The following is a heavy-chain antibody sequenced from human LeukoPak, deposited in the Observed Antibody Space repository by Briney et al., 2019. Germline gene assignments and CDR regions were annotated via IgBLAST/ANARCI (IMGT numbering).Heavy chain of an antibody. D-gene: IGHD2/OR15-2a*01. CDR2: IRYDGSNT. J-gene: IGHJ4*02. CDR3: AKDGTSYYYIYY. Sequence: GGSLRLSCAASGFTINNYGMHWVRQAPGKGLEWLAFIRYDGSNTYYADSVKGRFTVSRDDSKNTLYLQMNSLRGDDTAVYYCAKDGTSYYYIYYWGQGTLVTVSS. V-gene: IGHV3-30*02. CDR1: GFTINNYG.